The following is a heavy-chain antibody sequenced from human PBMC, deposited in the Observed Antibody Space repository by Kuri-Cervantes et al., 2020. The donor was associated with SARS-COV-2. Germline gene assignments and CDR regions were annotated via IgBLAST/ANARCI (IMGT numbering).Heavy chain of an antibody. CDR1: GFTFSSYA. CDR2: ISGSGGST. D-gene: IGHD1-20*01. Sequence: GGSLRLSCAASGFTFSSYAMSWVRQAPGKGLEWVSAISGSGGSTYYADSVKGRFTISRDNSKNTLYLQMNSLRAEDTAVYYCARVLTYYYYGMDVWGQGTTVTVSS. V-gene: IGHV3-23*01. CDR3: ARVLTYYYYGMDV. J-gene: IGHJ6*02.